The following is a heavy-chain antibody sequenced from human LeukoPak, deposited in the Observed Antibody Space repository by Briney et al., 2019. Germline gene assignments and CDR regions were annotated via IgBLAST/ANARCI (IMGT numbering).Heavy chain of an antibody. CDR1: GCTFSSYA. D-gene: IGHD6-13*01. J-gene: IGHJ6*03. V-gene: IGHV3-30*04. Sequence: PGGSLRLSCAASGCTFSSYARHWVRQAPGKGLEWVGVISYDGSNKYYADPVKGRFPISRHNYKTALYLQMHSLSAEDTAVYYCARSLIQQLVPPGVGYWGKGTTVPVPS. CDR3: ARSLIQQLVPPGVGY. CDR2: ISYDGSNK.